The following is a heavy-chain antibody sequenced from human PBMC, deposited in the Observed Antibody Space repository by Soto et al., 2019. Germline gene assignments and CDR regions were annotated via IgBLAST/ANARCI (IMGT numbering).Heavy chain of an antibody. CDR3: ARDNRAGGIAQPGGPYFDY. Sequence: SQTLSLTCAISGDSVSSNSAAWNWVRQSPSRGLEWLGRTYYRSKWSNDYAVSVGSRITINPDTSKNQFSLQLNSVTPEDTAVYYCARDNRAGGIAQPGGPYFDYWGPGTLVTVSS. V-gene: IGHV6-1*01. D-gene: IGHD6-13*01. CDR2: TYYRSKWSN. J-gene: IGHJ4*02. CDR1: GDSVSSNSAA.